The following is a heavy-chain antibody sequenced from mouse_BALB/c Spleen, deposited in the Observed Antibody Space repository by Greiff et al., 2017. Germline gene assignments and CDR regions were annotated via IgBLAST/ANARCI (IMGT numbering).Heavy chain of an antibody. V-gene: IGHV1-63*02. Sequence: VQLQQSGAELVRPGTSVKISCKASGYTFTNYWLGWVKQRPGHGLEWIGDIYPGGGYTNYNEKFKGKATLTADTSSSTAYMQLSSLTSEDSAVYFCARWRDYGHFDYWGQGTTLTVSS. J-gene: IGHJ2*01. CDR3: ARWRDYGHFDY. D-gene: IGHD1-1*01. CDR1: GYTFTNYW. CDR2: IYPGGGYT.